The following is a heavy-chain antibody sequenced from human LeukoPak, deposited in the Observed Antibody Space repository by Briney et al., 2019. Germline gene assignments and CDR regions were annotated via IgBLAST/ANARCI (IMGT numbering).Heavy chain of an antibody. Sequence: GGSLRLSCAASGFTFSSYEMNWVRQAPGKGLEWVSYISSSGSTIYYADSVKGRFTISRDNAKNSLYLQMNSLRAEDTAVYYCARDIAAAPYYYYYYMDVWGKGTTVTISS. J-gene: IGHJ6*03. V-gene: IGHV3-48*03. CDR1: GFTFSSYE. D-gene: IGHD6-13*01. CDR2: ISSSGSTI. CDR3: ARDIAAAPYYYYYYMDV.